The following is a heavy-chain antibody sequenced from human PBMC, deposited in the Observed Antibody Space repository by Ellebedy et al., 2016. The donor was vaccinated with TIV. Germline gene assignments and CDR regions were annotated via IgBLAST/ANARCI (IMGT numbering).Heavy chain of an antibody. CDR3: ARAGYGSGSDFDY. Sequence: GESLKISXKGSGYTFTNYWIAWVRQMPGKGLEWMGIIHAGDSDAKYSPSFQGQVTMSVDKSISTAYLHWSSLKASDTAMYYCARAGYGSGSDFDYWGQGTLVTVSS. CDR1: GYTFTNYW. J-gene: IGHJ4*02. D-gene: IGHD3-10*01. CDR2: IHAGDSDA. V-gene: IGHV5-51*01.